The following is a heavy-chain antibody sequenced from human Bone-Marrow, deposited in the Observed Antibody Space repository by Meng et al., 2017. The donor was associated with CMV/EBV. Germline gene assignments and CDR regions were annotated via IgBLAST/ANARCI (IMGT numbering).Heavy chain of an antibody. J-gene: IGHJ4*02. CDR3: ARGSSGPLDY. Sequence: GESLKISCTASGFTFGDYAMSWVRQAPGKGLEWVSVIYSGGSTYYADSVKGRFTISRDNSKNTLYLQMNSLRAEDTAVYYCARGSSGPLDYWGQGILVTVSS. D-gene: IGHD6-19*01. CDR2: IYSGGST. CDR1: GFTFGDYA. V-gene: IGHV3-53*01.